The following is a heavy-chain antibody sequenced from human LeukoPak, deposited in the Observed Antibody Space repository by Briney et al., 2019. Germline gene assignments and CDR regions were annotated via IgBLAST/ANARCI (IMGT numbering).Heavy chain of an antibody. D-gene: IGHD3/OR15-3a*01. Sequence: SETLSLTCTVSGGSISSYYWSWIRQPAGKGLEWIGRIYTSGSTNYNPSLKGRVTMSVDTSKNQFSLKLSSVTAADTAVYYCARDWTYNYYYYMDVWGKGTTVTISS. CDR1: GGSISSYY. J-gene: IGHJ6*03. CDR2: IYTSGST. CDR3: ARDWTYNYYYYMDV. V-gene: IGHV4-4*07.